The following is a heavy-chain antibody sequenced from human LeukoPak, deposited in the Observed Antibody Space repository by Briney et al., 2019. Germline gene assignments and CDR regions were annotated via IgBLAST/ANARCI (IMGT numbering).Heavy chain of an antibody. CDR1: GFTFSSYG. CDR3: ARDRDYSGWQFDY. V-gene: IGHV3-33*01. D-gene: IGHD6-19*01. CDR2: IWYDGSNK. J-gene: IGHJ4*02. Sequence: GGSLRLSCAASGFTFSSYGMHWVRQAPGKGLEWVAVIWYDGSNKCYADSVKGRFTISRDNSKNTLYLQMNSLRAEDTAVYYCARDRDYSGWQFDYWGQGTLVTVSS.